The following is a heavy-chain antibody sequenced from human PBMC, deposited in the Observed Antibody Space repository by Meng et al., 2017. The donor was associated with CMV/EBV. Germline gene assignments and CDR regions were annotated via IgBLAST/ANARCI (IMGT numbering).Heavy chain of an antibody. Sequence: GALVKKPGASVKVSCNSSSYTFTGYGISWLLQAPGQGLEWMGWISAYNGNTNYAQKLQGRVTMTTDTSTSTAYMELRSLRSDDTAVYYCARAWVGEEYYFDYWGQGTLVTVSS. CDR1: SYTFTGYG. V-gene: IGHV1-18*01. J-gene: IGHJ4*02. CDR3: ARAWVGEEYYFDY. D-gene: IGHD3-10*01. CDR2: ISAYNGNT.